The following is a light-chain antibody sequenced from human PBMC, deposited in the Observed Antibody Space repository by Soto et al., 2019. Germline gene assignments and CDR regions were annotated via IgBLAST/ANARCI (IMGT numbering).Light chain of an antibody. Sequence: DIQMTQSPSSLSASVGDRVTITCQASQDISNYLNWYQQKPGKAPKLLIYGASSLETGVPSRFRGSGSGTDFTFTISSLQPEDFATYYCLQHNSYPYTFGQGTKLEIK. CDR1: QDISNY. J-gene: IGKJ2*01. CDR2: GAS. V-gene: IGKV1-33*01. CDR3: LQHNSYPYT.